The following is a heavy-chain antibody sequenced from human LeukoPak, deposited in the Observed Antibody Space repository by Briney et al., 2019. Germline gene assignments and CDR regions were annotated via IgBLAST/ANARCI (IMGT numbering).Heavy chain of an antibody. V-gene: IGHV3-23*01. CDR3: ARDNDYDSSGYYS. CDR1: GFTFSSYA. Sequence: PEGSLRLSCAASGFTFSSYAMSWVRQAPGKGLEWVSAISGSGGSTYYADSVKGRFTISRDNSKNTLYLQMNSLRAEDTAVYYCARDNDYDSSGYYSWGQGTLITVSS. D-gene: IGHD3-22*01. J-gene: IGHJ4*02. CDR2: ISGSGGST.